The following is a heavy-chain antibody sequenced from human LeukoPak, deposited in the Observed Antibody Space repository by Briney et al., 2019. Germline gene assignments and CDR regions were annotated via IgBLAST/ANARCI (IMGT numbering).Heavy chain of an antibody. CDR2: INHSGST. CDR1: GGSFSGYY. D-gene: IGHD5-24*01. Sequence: SETLSLTCAVYGGSFSGYYWSWIRQPPGKGLEWIGEINHSGSTNYNPSLKSRVTISVDTSKNQFSLKLSSVTAADTAVYYCARVRRWLQSYYFDYWGQGTLVTVSS. CDR3: ARVRRWLQSYYFDY. V-gene: IGHV4-34*01. J-gene: IGHJ4*02.